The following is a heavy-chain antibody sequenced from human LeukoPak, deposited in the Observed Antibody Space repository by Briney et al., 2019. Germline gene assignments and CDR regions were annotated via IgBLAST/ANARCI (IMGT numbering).Heavy chain of an antibody. CDR2: IYTSGST. V-gene: IGHV4-4*09. CDR3: ARHKYYYDSSGYYLPYYYYYYMDV. D-gene: IGHD3-22*01. J-gene: IGHJ6*03. Sequence: PSETLSLTCTVSGGSISSYYWSWIRQPPGKGLEWIGYIYTSGSTNYNPSLKSRVTISVDTSKNQFSLKLSSVTAADTAVYYCARHKYYYDSSGYYLPYYYYYYMDVWGKGTTVTVSS. CDR1: GGSISSYY.